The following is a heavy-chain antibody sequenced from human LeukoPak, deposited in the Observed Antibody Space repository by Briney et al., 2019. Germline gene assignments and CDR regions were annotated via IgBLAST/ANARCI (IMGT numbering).Heavy chain of an antibody. V-gene: IGHV4-34*01. CDR3: ARDIGDGYNHDAFDI. Sequence: PSETLSLTCAVYGGSFSGYYWSWIRQPPGKGLEWIGEINHSGSTNYNPSLKSRVTISVDTSKNQFSLKLSSVTAADTAVYYCARDIGDGYNHDAFDIWGQGTMVTVSS. D-gene: IGHD5-12*01. CDR1: GGSFSGYY. CDR2: INHSGST. J-gene: IGHJ3*02.